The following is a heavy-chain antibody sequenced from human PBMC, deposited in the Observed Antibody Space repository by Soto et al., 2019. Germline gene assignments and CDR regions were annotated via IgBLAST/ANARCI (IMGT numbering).Heavy chain of an antibody. J-gene: IGHJ6*02. V-gene: IGHV3-15*07. CDR2: IKSKADGGTT. CDR3: TTVEVVRGDPRDYYYYGMDV. D-gene: IGHD3-10*01. Sequence: PGGSLRLSCVASGFTFSNAWMNWVRQAPGKGLEWVGRIKSKADGGTTDYAAPVKGRFTISRDDSKNTLYLQLNSLKTEDTAVYYCTTVEVVRGDPRDYYYYGMDVWGQGTTVTVSS. CDR1: GFTFSNAW.